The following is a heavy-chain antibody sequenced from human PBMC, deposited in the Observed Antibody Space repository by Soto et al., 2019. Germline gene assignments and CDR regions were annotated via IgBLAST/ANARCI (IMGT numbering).Heavy chain of an antibody. CDR2: ISSTSKYI. D-gene: IGHD6-19*01. Sequence: EVQLVESGGGLVKPGGSLRVSCAASGFTFSNYSMNWVRQAPGKGLEWVSSISSTSKYIYYADSVKGRFTISRDNAKKSLYLQMNSLRAEDTAVYYCVRGLSSGWFDYWGQGTLVTVSA. V-gene: IGHV3-21*01. CDR1: GFTFSNYS. J-gene: IGHJ5*01. CDR3: VRGLSSGWFDY.